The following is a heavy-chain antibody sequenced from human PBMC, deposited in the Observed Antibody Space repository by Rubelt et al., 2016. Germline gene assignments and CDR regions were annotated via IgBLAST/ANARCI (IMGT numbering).Heavy chain of an antibody. Sequence: QVQLVQSGAEVKKPGASVRVSCKTSGYTFTGYYMHWVRQAPGQGLEWMGRIIPNSGDTNYAQKFQGRVTLTRDTSISTAYMELSRLRSDDTAVYYCGRSPPSSSSDPDYWGQGTLVTVSS. J-gene: IGHJ4*02. CDR1: GYTFTGYY. CDR2: IIPNSGDT. V-gene: IGHV1-2*06. CDR3: GRSPPSSSSDPDY. D-gene: IGHD6-6*01.